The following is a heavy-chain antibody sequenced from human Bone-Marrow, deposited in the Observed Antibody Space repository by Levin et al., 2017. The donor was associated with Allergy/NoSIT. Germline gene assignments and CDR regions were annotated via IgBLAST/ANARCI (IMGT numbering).Heavy chain of an antibody. J-gene: IGHJ6*03. CDR1: GFTFSSYT. Sequence: KPGGSLRLSCAASGFTFSSYTMNWVRQAPGKGLEWVSSIRGSSSYITFSDSVKGRLTISRDNAKNSLYLQINNLRAEDTALYYCARRNDFWSATQGGYYFFMEVWGKRTTVAVS. D-gene: IGHD3-3*01. V-gene: IGHV3-21*01. CDR3: ARRNDFWSATQGGYYFFMEV. CDR2: IRGSSSYI.